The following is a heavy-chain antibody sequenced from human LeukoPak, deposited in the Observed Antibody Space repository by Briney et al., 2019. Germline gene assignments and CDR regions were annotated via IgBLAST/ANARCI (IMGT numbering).Heavy chain of an antibody. CDR1: GYTYTGYY. CDR3: ARDQAFVYCSGGTCYDDY. J-gene: IGHJ4*02. Sequence: ASVKVSCKASGYTYTGYYMHWARQAPGQGLEWMEWINPNSGDTHYAQKFQGRVTMTRDTSINTAYMELSRLRSDDTAVYYCARDQAFVYCSGGTCYDDYWGQGSLVTVSS. V-gene: IGHV1-2*02. D-gene: IGHD2-15*01. CDR2: INPNSGDT.